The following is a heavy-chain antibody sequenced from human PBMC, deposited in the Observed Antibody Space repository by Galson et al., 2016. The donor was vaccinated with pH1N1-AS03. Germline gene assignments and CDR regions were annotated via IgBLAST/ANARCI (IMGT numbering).Heavy chain of an antibody. CDR2: IFYSGDT. CDR1: GGSISSGSYY. D-gene: IGHD2-15*01. J-gene: IGHJ4*02. V-gene: IGHV4-39*01. CDR3: ARRCGGGSCTDC. Sequence: LTCTVSGGSISSGSYYWAWIRQPPGKGLEWIGSIFYSGDTFYNPSLKSRVTISVDTSKNQFSLKLSSVTAADTAVYYCARRCGGGSCTDCWGQGTLVTVSS.